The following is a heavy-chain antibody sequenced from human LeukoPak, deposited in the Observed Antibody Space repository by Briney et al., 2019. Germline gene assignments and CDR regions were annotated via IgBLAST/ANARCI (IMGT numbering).Heavy chain of an antibody. J-gene: IGHJ6*02. V-gene: IGHV3-30-3*01. CDR1: GFTFSSYA. CDR3: ARVLAVSNPYYYGMDV. CDR2: ISYDGSNK. D-gene: IGHD6-25*01. Sequence: GGSLRLSCAASGFTFSSYAMHWVRQAPGKGLEWVAVISYDGSNKYYADSVKGRFTISRDNSKNTLYLQMNSLRAEDTAVYYCARVLAVSNPYYYGMDVWGQGTTVTVSS.